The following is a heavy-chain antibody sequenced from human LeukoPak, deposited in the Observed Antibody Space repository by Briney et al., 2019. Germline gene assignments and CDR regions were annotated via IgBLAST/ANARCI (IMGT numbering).Heavy chain of an antibody. CDR2: IYYSGST. D-gene: IGHD6-13*01. Sequence: PSETLSLTCTVSGGLISSYYWSWIRQHPGKGLEWIGYIYYSGSTNYNPSLKSRVTISVDTSKNQFSLKLSSVTAADTAVYYCARVGIAAAADYWGQGTLVTVSS. V-gene: IGHV4-59*01. CDR1: GGLISSYY. CDR3: ARVGIAAAADY. J-gene: IGHJ4*02.